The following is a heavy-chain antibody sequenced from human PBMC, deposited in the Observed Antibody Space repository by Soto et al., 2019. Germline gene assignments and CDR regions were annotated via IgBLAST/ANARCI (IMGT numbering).Heavy chain of an antibody. V-gene: IGHV1-69*01. CDR3: ASPEGYCSSTSCRIRPYAFDI. D-gene: IGHD2-2*01. Sequence: QVQLVQSGAEVKKPGSSVKVSCKASGGTFSSYAISWVRQAPGQGLEWMGGIIPIFGTANYAQKFQGRVTITADESTSTDYMELSSLRSEDTAVYYCASPEGYCSSTSCRIRPYAFDIWGQGTMVTVSS. CDR2: IIPIFGTA. CDR1: GGTFSSYA. J-gene: IGHJ3*02.